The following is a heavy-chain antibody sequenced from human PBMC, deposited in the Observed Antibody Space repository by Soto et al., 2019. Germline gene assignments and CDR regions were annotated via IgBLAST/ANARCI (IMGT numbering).Heavy chain of an antibody. J-gene: IGHJ4*02. D-gene: IGHD5-18*01. V-gene: IGHV3-21*01. CDR2: ITSRSSYI. CDR1: GFTFSSYS. Sequence: PGGSLRLSCAASGFTFSSYSMNWVRQAPGKGLEWVSSITSRSSYIYYADSVKGRFTISRDNAKNSLYLQMNILRAEDTGVYYCAREDFETKRGYPYDYWGQGTLVTVSS. CDR3: AREDFETKRGYPYDY.